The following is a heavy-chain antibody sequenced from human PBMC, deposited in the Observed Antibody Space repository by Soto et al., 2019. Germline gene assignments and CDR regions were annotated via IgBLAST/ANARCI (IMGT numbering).Heavy chain of an antibody. J-gene: IGHJ3*02. Sequence: EVRLVESGGNLVQPGGSLRLSCAASGFTFISYSMSWVRQAPGKGLEWVSYISNSASIIHDADSVKGRFTISRDNAKNSLSLQMNSLRDEDTAVYYCVRVYASNSFDIWGQGTVVTVSS. CDR3: VRVYASNSFDI. CDR2: ISNSASII. CDR1: GFTFISYS. V-gene: IGHV3-48*02. D-gene: IGHD2-2*01.